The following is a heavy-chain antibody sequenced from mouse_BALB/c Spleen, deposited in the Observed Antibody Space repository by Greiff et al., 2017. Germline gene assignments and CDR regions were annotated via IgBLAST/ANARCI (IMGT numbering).Heavy chain of an antibody. V-gene: IGHV5-6*01. CDR1: GFTFSSYG. Sequence: EVQLVESGGDLVKPGGSLKLSCAASGFTFSSYGMSWVRQTPDKRLEWVATISSGGSYTYYPDSVKGRFTISRDNAKNTLYLQMSSLKSEDTAMYYCASGLSHFDYWGQGTTLTVSS. D-gene: IGHD1-1*02. CDR3: ASGLSHFDY. J-gene: IGHJ2*01. CDR2: ISSGGSYT.